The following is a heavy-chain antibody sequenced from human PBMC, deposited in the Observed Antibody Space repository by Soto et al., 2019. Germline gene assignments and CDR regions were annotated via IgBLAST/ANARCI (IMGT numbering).Heavy chain of an antibody. CDR1: GFTFSSYG. CDR2: IWYDGSNK. Sequence: HPXGSLILSCSASGFTFSSYGMHWVRQAPGKGLEWVAVIWYDGSNKYYADSVKGRFTISRDNSKNTLYLQMNSLRAEDTAVYYCARDNLHGIQPWLIPIYYYYYGMDVWGQGTKVTVYS. J-gene: IGHJ6*02. V-gene: IGHV3-33*01. CDR3: ARDNLHGIQPWLIPIYYYYYGMDV. D-gene: IGHD5-18*01.